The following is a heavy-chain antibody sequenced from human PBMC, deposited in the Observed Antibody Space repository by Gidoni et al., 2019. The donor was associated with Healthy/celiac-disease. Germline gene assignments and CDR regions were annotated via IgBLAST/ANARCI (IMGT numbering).Heavy chain of an antibody. D-gene: IGHD6-19*01. CDR1: GGSISSYY. CDR3: ARVGSSGRIAPIDY. V-gene: IGHV4-59*01. CDR2: IYYSGST. Sequence: QVQLQESGPGLVTPSETLSLTCTVSGGSISSYYWSWIRQPPGKGLEWIGYIYYSGSTNYNPSLKSRVTISVDTSKNQFSLKLSSVTAADTAVYYCARVGSSGRIAPIDYWGQGTLVTVSS. J-gene: IGHJ4*02.